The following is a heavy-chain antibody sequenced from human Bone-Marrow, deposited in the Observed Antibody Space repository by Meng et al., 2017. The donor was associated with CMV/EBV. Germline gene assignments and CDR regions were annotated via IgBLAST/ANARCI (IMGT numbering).Heavy chain of an antibody. CDR2: MNPNNGNT. D-gene: IGHD1-1*01. Sequence: ASVKVSCKASGDTFTSYDISWVRQAPGQGLEWMGWMNPNNGNTGYAQKFQGRLTITRNTSTSTAYMELSSRRADDKAVYYCARGYSVNWPDPTYYYYGMDVWGQGTTVTVSS. CDR3: ARGYSVNWPDPTYYYYGMDV. J-gene: IGHJ6*02. CDR1: GDTFTSYD. V-gene: IGHV1-8*03.